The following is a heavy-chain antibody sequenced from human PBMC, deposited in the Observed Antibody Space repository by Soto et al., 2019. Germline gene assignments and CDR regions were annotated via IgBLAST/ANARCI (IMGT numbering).Heavy chain of an antibody. CDR3: ARRYGYSFDY. D-gene: IGHD5-18*01. CDR1: GGSISSYY. V-gene: IGHV4-59*08. J-gene: IGHJ4*02. Sequence: QVQLQESGPGLVKPSETLSLTCTVSGGSISSYYWSWIRQPPGKGLEWIGYIYYSGTTNYNPSLKSRATISVDTSKTQLSLKLSSVTAADTAVYYCARRYGYSFDYWGQGTLVTVSS. CDR2: IYYSGTT.